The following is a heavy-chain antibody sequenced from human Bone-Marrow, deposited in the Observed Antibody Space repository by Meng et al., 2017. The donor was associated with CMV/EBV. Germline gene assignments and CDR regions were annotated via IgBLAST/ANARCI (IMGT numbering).Heavy chain of an antibody. CDR1: GFTFSSYA. V-gene: IGHV3-64*02. J-gene: IGHJ6*02. D-gene: IGHD5-24*01. CDR2: ISSNGGST. CDR3: ARMKRDGYNYYYGMAV. Sequence: GGSLRLSCAASGFTFSSYAMHWVRQAPGKGLEYVSAISSNGGSTYYADSVKGRFTISRDNSKNTLYLQMGSLRAEDMAVYYCARMKRDGYNYYYGMAVWGQGPTVNVSS.